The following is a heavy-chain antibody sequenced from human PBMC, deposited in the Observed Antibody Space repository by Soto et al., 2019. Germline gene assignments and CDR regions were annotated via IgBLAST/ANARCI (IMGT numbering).Heavy chain of an antibody. V-gene: IGHV4-38-2*02. D-gene: IGHD1-26*01. CDR3: ARDLLMGWELLRTHYYYGMDV. CDR2: IYHSGST. Sequence: SETLSLTCAVPGYSISSGYYWGWIRQPPGKGLEWIGSIYHSGSTYYNPSLQSRVTISVDTSKNQFSLKLSSVTAADTAVYYCARDLLMGWELLRTHYYYGMDVWGQGTTVTVSS. J-gene: IGHJ6*02. CDR1: GYSISSGYY.